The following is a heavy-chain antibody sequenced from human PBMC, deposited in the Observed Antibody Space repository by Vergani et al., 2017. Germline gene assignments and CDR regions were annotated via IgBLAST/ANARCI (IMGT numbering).Heavy chain of an antibody. Sequence: QVQLVQSGAEVKKPGSSVKVSCKASGGTFSSYAISWVRQAPGQGLEWMGGIIPIFGTANYAQKFQGRVTITADESTSTAYMELRSLRSEDTAVYYCARGGGQIAVAGTGDFEYFQHWGQGTLVTVSS. CDR2: IIPIFGTA. CDR3: ARGGGQIAVAGTGDFEYFQH. J-gene: IGHJ1*01. V-gene: IGHV1-69*01. D-gene: IGHD6-19*01. CDR1: GGTFSSYA.